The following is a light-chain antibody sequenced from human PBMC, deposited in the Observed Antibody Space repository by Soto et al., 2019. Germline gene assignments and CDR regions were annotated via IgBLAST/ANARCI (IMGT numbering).Light chain of an antibody. Sequence: QTVVIQESSLSVSPGGTVTLTCGLRSAPISTTYYPAWYQQTPGQATRTLIYSTNTRSSGVPDRFSGSIRGNKAALTITGAQAEDEAEYHCVLYMGSGAYLFGPGTKVTVL. J-gene: IGLJ1*01. CDR1: SAPISTTYY. V-gene: IGLV8-61*01. CDR2: STN. CDR3: VLYMGSGAYL.